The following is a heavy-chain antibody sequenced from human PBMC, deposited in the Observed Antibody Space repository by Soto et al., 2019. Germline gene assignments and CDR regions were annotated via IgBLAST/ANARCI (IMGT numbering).Heavy chain of an antibody. CDR2: IYHSGST. J-gene: IGHJ4*02. CDR1: GYSISSGYY. V-gene: IGHV4-38-2*02. D-gene: IGHD6-13*01. CDR3: AREGRSSWLDY. Sequence: PSETLSLTCAVSGYSISSGYYWGWIRQPPGKGLEWIGSIYHSGSTYYNPSLKSRVTISVDTSKNQFSLKLSPVTAADTAVYYCAREGRSSWLDYWGQGTLVTVSS.